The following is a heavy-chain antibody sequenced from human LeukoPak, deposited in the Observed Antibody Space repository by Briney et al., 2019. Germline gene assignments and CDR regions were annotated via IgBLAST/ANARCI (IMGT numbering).Heavy chain of an antibody. J-gene: IGHJ3*01. Sequence: SVKVSCKASGGTFSSYAISWVRQAPGQGLEWMGGIIPIFGTANYAQKFQGRVTITADESTSTAYMELSSLRSEDTAVYYCARDFAVAGKRGAAFDLWGQGTMVTVSS. CDR3: ARDFAVAGKRGAAFDL. CDR1: GGTFSSYA. V-gene: IGHV1-69*01. CDR2: IIPIFGTA. D-gene: IGHD1-14*01.